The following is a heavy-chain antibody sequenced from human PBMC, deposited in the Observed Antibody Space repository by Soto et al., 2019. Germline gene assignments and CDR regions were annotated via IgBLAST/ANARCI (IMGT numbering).Heavy chain of an antibody. CDR2: IKQDGSEK. J-gene: IGHJ4*02. V-gene: IGHV3-7*01. CDR1: GFTFSSYW. Sequence: GSLRLSCAASGFTFSSYWMSWVRQAPGKGLEWVANIKQDGSEKYYVDSVKGRFTISRDNAKNSLYLQMNSLRAEDTAVYYCARDPPYYDFWSGYYTPLDYWGQGTLVTVSS. CDR3: ARDPPYYDFWSGYYTPLDY. D-gene: IGHD3-3*01.